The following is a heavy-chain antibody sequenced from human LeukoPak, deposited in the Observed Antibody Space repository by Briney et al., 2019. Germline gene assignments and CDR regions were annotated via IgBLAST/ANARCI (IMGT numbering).Heavy chain of an antibody. V-gene: IGHV4-34*01. CDR2: INHSGST. CDR3: ARVGLRGPYFDY. CDR1: GGSFSGYY. D-gene: IGHD3-16*01. J-gene: IGHJ4*02. Sequence: SETLSLTCAAYGGSFSGYYWSWIRQPPGKGLEWIGEINHSGSTNYNPSLKSRVTISVDTSKNQFSLKLSSVTAADTAVYYCARVGLRGPYFDYWGQGTLVTVSS.